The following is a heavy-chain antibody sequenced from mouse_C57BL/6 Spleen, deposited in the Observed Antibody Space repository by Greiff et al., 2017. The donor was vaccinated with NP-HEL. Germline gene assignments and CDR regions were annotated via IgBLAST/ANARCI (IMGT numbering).Heavy chain of an antibody. CDR3: ARLKTAKATGVYFDY. Sequence: QVQLQQPGAELVKPGASVKLSCKASGYTFTSYWMHWVKQRPGQGLEWIGMIHPNSGSTNYNEKFKSKATLTVDKSSSTAYMQISSLTSEDSAVYYCARLKTAKATGVYFDYWGQGTTLTVSS. CDR2: IHPNSGST. D-gene: IGHD3-2*02. V-gene: IGHV1-64*01. J-gene: IGHJ2*01. CDR1: GYTFTSYW.